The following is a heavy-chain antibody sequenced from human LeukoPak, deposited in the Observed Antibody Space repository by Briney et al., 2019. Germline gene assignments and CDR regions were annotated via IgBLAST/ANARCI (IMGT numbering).Heavy chain of an antibody. Sequence: ASVEVSCKASGYTFTSYGISWVRQAPGQGLEWMGWISAYNGNTNYAQKLQGRVTMTTDTSTSIAYMELRSLRSDDTAVYYCARLSWLRHAFDIWGQGTMVTVSS. CDR3: ARLSWLRHAFDI. D-gene: IGHD5-12*01. J-gene: IGHJ3*02. V-gene: IGHV1-18*01. CDR1: GYTFTSYG. CDR2: ISAYNGNT.